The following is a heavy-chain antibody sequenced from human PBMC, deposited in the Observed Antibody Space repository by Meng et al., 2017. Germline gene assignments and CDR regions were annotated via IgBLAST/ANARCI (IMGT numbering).Heavy chain of an antibody. Sequence: GESLKISCAASGFTFSSYAMSWVRQAPGKGLEWVSAISGSGGSTDYADPVKGRFTLTRDNSKNTLYLQMNSLRAEDTAVYYCAKEGSGYFSYWGQGTLVTVSS. J-gene: IGHJ4*02. CDR2: ISGSGGST. CDR3: AKEGSGYFSY. V-gene: IGHV3-23*01. D-gene: IGHD3-22*01. CDR1: GFTFSSYA.